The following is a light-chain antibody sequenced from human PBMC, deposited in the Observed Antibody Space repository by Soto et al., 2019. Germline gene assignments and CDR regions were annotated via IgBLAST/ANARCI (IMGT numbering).Light chain of an antibody. CDR3: LLYGSSGS. CDR2: GAS. J-gene: IGKJ1*01. CDR1: QSVSNNY. V-gene: IGKV3-20*01. Sequence: YPDTLSLSRGERAKISFGACQSVSNNYLAWYQQKPCQAPRLLIYGASNMATGIPERSSGIGSGTVFTVTICRLEPKDFAVSYCLLYGSSGSFCEGTKVDIK.